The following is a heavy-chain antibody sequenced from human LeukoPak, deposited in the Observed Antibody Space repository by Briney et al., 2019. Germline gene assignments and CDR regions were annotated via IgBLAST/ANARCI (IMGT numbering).Heavy chain of an antibody. J-gene: IGHJ4*02. V-gene: IGHV4-31*03. CDR1: GGSISSGGYY. D-gene: IGHD6-13*01. CDR2: IYYSGST. CDR3: ARHKGSSWSYFDY. Sequence: SETLSLTCTVSGGSISSGGYYWSWIRQHPGKGLEWIGYIYYSGSTYYNPSLKSRVTISVDTSKNQFSLKLSSVTAADTAVYYCARHKGSSWSYFDYWGQGTLVTVSS.